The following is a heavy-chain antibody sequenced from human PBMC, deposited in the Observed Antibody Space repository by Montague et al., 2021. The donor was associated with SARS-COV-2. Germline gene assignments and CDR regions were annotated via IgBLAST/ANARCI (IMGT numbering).Heavy chain of an antibody. CDR3: AGEVATIFGLAFDI. Sequence: SLRLSCAASGFTVSSNYMSWVRQAPGKGLEWVSVIYSGGSTYYADSVKGRFTISRDNSKNTLYLQMNSLRAEDTAVYYCAGEVATIFGLAFDIWGQGTMVTVSS. D-gene: IGHD5-12*01. CDR2: IYSGGST. V-gene: IGHV3-53*01. J-gene: IGHJ3*02. CDR1: GFTVSSNY.